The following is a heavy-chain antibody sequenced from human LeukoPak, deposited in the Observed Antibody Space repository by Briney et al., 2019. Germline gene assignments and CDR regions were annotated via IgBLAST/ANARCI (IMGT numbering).Heavy chain of an antibody. Sequence: ASVKVSCKASGYTFTGYYMHWVRQAPGQGLEWMGWINPNSGGTNYGQKFQGRVTTTRDTSISTAYMELSSVRSDDTAVYYCARGGLGTTSYWGQGTLVTVSS. CDR3: ARGGLGTTSY. J-gene: IGHJ4*02. D-gene: IGHD1-26*01. CDR2: INPNSGGT. V-gene: IGHV1-2*02. CDR1: GYTFTGYY.